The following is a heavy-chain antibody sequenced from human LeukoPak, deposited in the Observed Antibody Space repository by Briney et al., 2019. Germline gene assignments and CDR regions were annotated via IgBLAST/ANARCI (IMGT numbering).Heavy chain of an antibody. Sequence: KPSETLSLTCTVSGDSISNYYWSWIRQTPGKGLEWIGYIHTSGSSYYNPSLKSRVTISVDTSKNQFSLKLSSVTAADTAVYYCARGYHDTSAYSNPFDFWGQGTLVTVSS. V-gene: IGHV4-4*09. CDR3: ARGYHDTSAYSNPFDF. CDR2: IHTSGSS. CDR1: GDSISNYY. J-gene: IGHJ4*02. D-gene: IGHD3-22*01.